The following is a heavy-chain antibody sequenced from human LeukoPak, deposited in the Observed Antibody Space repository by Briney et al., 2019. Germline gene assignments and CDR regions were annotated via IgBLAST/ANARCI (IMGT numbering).Heavy chain of an antibody. J-gene: IGHJ4*02. CDR1: GFTVSNYY. CDR2: FYSGGGT. V-gene: IGHV3-53*01. D-gene: IGHD6-19*01. CDR3: ARGYCSGWYGGY. Sequence: PGGSLRLSCAASGFTVSNYYMSWVRQAPGKGPEWVSVFYSGGGTYYADSVKGRFTISRDNSKNTLYLQMNSLKAEDTAVYYCARGYCSGWYGGYWGQGTLVTVSS.